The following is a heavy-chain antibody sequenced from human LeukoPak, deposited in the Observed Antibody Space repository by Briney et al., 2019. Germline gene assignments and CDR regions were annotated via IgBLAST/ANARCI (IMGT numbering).Heavy chain of an antibody. D-gene: IGHD5-18*01. CDR1: GFTVSSNY. V-gene: IGHV3-53*05. CDR2: IYSGGST. CDR3: ARPGDSPFDH. Sequence: GGSLRLSCAASGFTVSSNYMSWVRQAPGKGLEWVSVIYSGGSTYYADSVKGRFTISRDNSKNTLYLQMQSLRHEDTAVYFCARPGDSPFDHWGQGTLVTVSS. J-gene: IGHJ4*02.